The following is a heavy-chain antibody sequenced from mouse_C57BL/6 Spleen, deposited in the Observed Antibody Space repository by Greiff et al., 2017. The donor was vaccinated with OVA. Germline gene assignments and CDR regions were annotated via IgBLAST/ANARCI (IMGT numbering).Heavy chain of an antibody. J-gene: IGHJ1*03. Sequence: EVHLVESGPGLVKPSQSLSLTCSVTGYSITSGYYWNWIRQFPGNKLEWMGYISYDGSNNYNPSLKNRISITRDTSKNQFFLKLNSVTTEDTATYYCARGGYYDIRFDVWGTGTTVTVSS. V-gene: IGHV3-6*01. CDR1: GYSITSGYY. CDR3: ARGGYYDIRFDV. CDR2: ISYDGSN. D-gene: IGHD1-1*01.